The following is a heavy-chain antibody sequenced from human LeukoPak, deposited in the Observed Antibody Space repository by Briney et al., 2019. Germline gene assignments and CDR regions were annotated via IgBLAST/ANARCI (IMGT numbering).Heavy chain of an antibody. CDR3: AGRPSSGWYSF. CDR2: IFSGGNT. J-gene: IGHJ4*02. CDR1: GFTVSSNY. D-gene: IGHD6-19*01. Sequence: GGSLRLACAASGFTVSSNYMSWVRQAPGKGLEWVSVIFSGGNTNYADSVKGRFTISRDNSKNTLYLQMNSLRGDDTAVYYCAGRPSSGWYSFWGQGTLVTVSS. V-gene: IGHV3-66*01.